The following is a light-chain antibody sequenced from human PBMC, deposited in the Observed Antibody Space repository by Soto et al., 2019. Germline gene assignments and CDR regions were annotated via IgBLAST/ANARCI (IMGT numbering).Light chain of an antibody. CDR1: EGVASDY. V-gene: IGKV3-20*01. CDR3: QQYGSSPWT. Sequence: EVVLTQSPGTLSLSPGERATLSFSGSEGVASDYVAWYQTKPGPAPRLLIHGASSRAAAVPDRFSGSGSGTDFTLTISRLEPEDSAVYYCQQYGSSPWTFGQGTKVDIK. J-gene: IGKJ1*01. CDR2: GAS.